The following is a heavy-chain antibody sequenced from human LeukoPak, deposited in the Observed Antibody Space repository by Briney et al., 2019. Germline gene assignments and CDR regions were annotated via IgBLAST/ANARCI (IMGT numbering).Heavy chain of an antibody. CDR3: AKGYCGSTNCYGDY. Sequence: GGSLRLSCTASGFTFSTYWMSWVRQAPGKGLEWVSGISGSDGSTYYADSVKGRFTISRDNSKNTLYLQMNTPRAEDTAVYYCAKGYCGSTNCYGDYWGQGTLVTVSS. D-gene: IGHD2-2*01. CDR1: GFTFSTYW. J-gene: IGHJ4*02. CDR2: ISGSDGST. V-gene: IGHV3-23*01.